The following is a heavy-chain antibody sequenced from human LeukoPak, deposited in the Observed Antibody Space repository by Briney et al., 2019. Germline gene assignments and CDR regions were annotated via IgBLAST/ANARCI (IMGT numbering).Heavy chain of an antibody. CDR3: AKDGIAASVTCVEY. D-gene: IGHD6-13*01. V-gene: IGHV3-30*02. J-gene: IGHJ4*02. CDR2: IGYDGSNR. CDR1: GFTFSGYG. Sequence: GGSLRLSCAASGFTFSGYGMHWVRQAPGKGLEWVAFIGYDGSNRYYADSVKGRFSISRDNSKNTLYLQMNSLRAEDTAVYYCAKDGIAASVTCVEYWGQGTLVTVSS.